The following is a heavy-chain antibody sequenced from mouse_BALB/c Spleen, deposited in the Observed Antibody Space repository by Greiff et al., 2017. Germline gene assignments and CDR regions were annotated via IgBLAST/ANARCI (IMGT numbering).Heavy chain of an antibody. CDR3: ARFYDGYPFAY. CDR2: ISSGGSYT. CDR1: GFTFSSYA. D-gene: IGHD2-3*01. V-gene: IGHV5-9-3*01. J-gene: IGHJ3*01. Sequence: EVQLVESGGGLVKPGGSLKLSCAASGFTFSSYAMSWVRQTPVKRLEWVATISSGGSYTYYPDSVKGRFTISRDNAKNTLYLQMSSLRSEDTAMYYCARFYDGYPFAYWGQGTLVTVSA.